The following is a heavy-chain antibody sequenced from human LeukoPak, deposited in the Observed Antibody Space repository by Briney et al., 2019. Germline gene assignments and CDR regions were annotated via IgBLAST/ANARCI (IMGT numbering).Heavy chain of an antibody. V-gene: IGHV4-59*01. J-gene: IGHJ6*02. CDR1: GGSISSYY. D-gene: IGHD5-12*01. CDR3: ARAKWLAHYYYYYGMDV. CDR2: IYYSGST. Sequence: SETLSLTCTVSGGSISSYYWSWIRQPPGKGLEWIGYIYYSGSTNYNPSLKSRVTISVDTSKNQFSLKLSSVTAADTAVYYCARAKWLAHYYYYYGMDVWGQGTTVTVSS.